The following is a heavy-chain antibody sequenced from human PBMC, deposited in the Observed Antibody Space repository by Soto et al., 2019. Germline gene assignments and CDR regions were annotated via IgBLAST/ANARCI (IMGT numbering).Heavy chain of an antibody. CDR3: ARPGYSSGWWGNWCDP. V-gene: IGHV1-69*13. J-gene: IGHJ5*02. Sequence: SVKLSCKASGGTFSSYAISWVRQAPGQGLEWMGGIIPIFGTANYAQKFQGRVTITADESTSTAYMELSSLRSEDTAVYYCARPGYSSGWWGNWCDPWGQGTLVTVSS. D-gene: IGHD6-19*01. CDR2: IIPIFGTA. CDR1: GGTFSSYA.